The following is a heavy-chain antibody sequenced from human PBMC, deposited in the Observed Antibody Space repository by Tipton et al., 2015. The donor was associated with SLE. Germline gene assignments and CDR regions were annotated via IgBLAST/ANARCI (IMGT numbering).Heavy chain of an antibody. D-gene: IGHD1-26*01. Sequence: TLSLTCTVSGDSISSDNYYWSWIRQPAGKGLEWIGHIHTSGSTTYNPSLKGRVSILLDTSKNHFSLKLSSVTAAGTAVYYCARTLGAIAHTVYDAFDIWGQGKMVTVPS. CDR3: ARTLGAIAHTVYDAFDI. CDR2: IHTSGST. CDR1: GDSISSDNYY. J-gene: IGHJ3*02. V-gene: IGHV4-61*09.